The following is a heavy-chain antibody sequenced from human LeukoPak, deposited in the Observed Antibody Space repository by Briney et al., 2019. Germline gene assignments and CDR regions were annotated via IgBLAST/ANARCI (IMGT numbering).Heavy chain of an antibody. CDR2: ISAYNGNT. Sequence: GASVKVSCKASGYTFTSYGISWVRQAPGQGLEWMGWISAYNGNTNYAQKLQGRVTMTTDTSTSTVYMELRSLRSDDTAVYYCARDPPTVTTPYYYYGMDVWGQGTTVTVSS. V-gene: IGHV1-18*01. D-gene: IGHD4-17*01. J-gene: IGHJ6*02. CDR3: ARDPPTVTTPYYYYGMDV. CDR1: GYTFTSYG.